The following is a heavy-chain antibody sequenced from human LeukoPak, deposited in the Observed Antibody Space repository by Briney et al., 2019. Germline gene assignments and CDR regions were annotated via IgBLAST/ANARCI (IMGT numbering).Heavy chain of an antibody. CDR2: IKQDGSEK. V-gene: IGHV3-7*03. J-gene: IGHJ4*02. CDR3: AKGAVAPVEPAYFDY. D-gene: IGHD6-19*01. Sequence: PGGSLRLSCAASGFRFSSYAMSWVRQAPGKGLEWVANIKQDGSEKYYVDSVKGRFTISRDNAKNSLYLQMNSLRAEDTAVYYCAKGAVAPVEPAYFDYWGQGTLVTVSS. CDR1: GFRFSSYA.